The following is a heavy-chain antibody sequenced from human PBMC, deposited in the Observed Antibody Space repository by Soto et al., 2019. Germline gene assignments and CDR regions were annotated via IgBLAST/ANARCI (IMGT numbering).Heavy chain of an antibody. CDR3: ARGSTGYSSSWYRY. J-gene: IGHJ4*02. Sequence: SETLSLTCTVSGDSISTAYWSWIRQPPGKRLEYIGFIYNGGSPNYNPSLESRVTISPDTSKNQFSLKLSSVTAADTAVYYCARGSTGYSSSWYRYWGQGTLVTVSS. D-gene: IGHD6-13*01. CDR2: IYNGGSP. CDR1: GDSISTAY. V-gene: IGHV4-59*08.